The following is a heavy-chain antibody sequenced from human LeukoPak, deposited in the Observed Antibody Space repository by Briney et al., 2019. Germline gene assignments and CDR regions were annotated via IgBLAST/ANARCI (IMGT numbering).Heavy chain of an antibody. CDR2: IHESGNS. J-gene: IGHJ4*02. CDR3: ASHDSSGYYYVSYYFDY. Sequence: PSETLSLTCTVSGGSITNNYWAWIRQPPGKGLEWIGYIHESGNSNYNPSLRSRVTISIDMSKNQFSLKLTSVTAADTAVYYCASHDSSGYYYVSYYFDYWGQGTLVTVSS. CDR1: GGSITNNY. D-gene: IGHD3-22*01. V-gene: IGHV4-59*13.